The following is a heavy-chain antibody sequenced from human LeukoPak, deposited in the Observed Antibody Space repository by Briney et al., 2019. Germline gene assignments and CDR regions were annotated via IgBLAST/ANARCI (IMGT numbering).Heavy chain of an antibody. CDR1: GGSISSYY. CDR3: ARDVGYSYDFDYYYMDV. Sequence: SETLSHTCTVSGGSISSYYWSWIRQPPGKGLEWIGYIYYSGSTNYNPSLKSRVTISVDTSKNQFSLKLSSATAPDTAVYYCARDVGYSYDFDYYYMDVWGKGTTVTVSS. V-gene: IGHV4-59*01. J-gene: IGHJ6*03. CDR2: IYYSGST. D-gene: IGHD5-18*01.